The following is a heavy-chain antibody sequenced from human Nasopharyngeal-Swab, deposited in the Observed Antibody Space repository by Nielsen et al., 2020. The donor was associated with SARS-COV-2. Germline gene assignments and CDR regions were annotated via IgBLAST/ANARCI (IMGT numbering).Heavy chain of an antibody. CDR2: IDPSDSYA. D-gene: IGHD3-9*01. CDR3: AITRLTPFDY. Sequence: GESLKISCEGSGYSFSSYWINWVRQTPGKGLEWLGRIDPSDSYAKYSPSFQGHVPISADRSISTAYLQWSSLKASDTATYYCAITRLTPFDYWGQGTLVTVSS. V-gene: IGHV5-10-1*01. CDR1: GYSFSSYW. J-gene: IGHJ4*02.